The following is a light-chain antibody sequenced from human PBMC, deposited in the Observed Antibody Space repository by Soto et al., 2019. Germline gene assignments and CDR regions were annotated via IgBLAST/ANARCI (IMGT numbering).Light chain of an antibody. CDR3: HSYDSSLSGYV. CDR1: SSNIGAGYD. CDR2: GDS. Sequence: QSVLTQPPSVSGAPGQRVTISCTGSSSNIGAGYDVHWYQQLPGTAPKLLIYGDSNRPSGVPDRFSGSNSGTSASLAITGLQAEHEADYYCHSYDSSLSGYVFGTGTKLTVL. J-gene: IGLJ1*01. V-gene: IGLV1-40*01.